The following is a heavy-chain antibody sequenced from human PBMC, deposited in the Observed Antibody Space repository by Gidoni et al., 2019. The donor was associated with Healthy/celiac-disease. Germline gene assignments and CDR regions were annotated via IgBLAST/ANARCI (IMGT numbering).Heavy chain of an antibody. CDR1: GFSLSNARMG. V-gene: IGHV2-26*01. CDR3: ARIQHLEMATIPVQDYFDY. CDR2: IFSNDEK. J-gene: IGHJ4*02. D-gene: IGHD5-12*01. Sequence: QVTLKESGPVLVKPTETLTLTCTVSGFSLSNARMGVSWIRQPPGKALEWLAHIFSNDEKSYSTSLKSRLTISKDTSKSQVVLTMTNMDPVDTATYYCARIQHLEMATIPVQDYFDYWGQGTLVTVSS.